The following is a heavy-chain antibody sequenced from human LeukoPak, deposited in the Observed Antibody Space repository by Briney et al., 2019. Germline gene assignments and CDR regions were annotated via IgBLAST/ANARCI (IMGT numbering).Heavy chain of an antibody. Sequence: PGGSLRLSCAASGFTLSHYYMTWIRQAPGKGLEWLSCISSSGDTIYYADSVKGRFTVSMDNAENSPYLQMNSLRAEDTAMYYCARQGSEIDYWGQGTLVTVSS. CDR1: GFTLSHYY. CDR3: ARQGSEIDY. CDR2: ISSSGDTI. V-gene: IGHV3-11*01. J-gene: IGHJ4*02.